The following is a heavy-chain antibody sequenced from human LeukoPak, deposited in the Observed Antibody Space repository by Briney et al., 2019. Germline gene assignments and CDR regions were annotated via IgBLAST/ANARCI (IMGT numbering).Heavy chain of an antibody. CDR2: IIPIFGTA. V-gene: IGHV1-69*13. D-gene: IGHD6-19*01. CDR1: GGTFSSYA. J-gene: IGHJ4*02. CDR3: ARDRSSGWYRFVY. Sequence: SVKVSCKASGGTFSSYAISWVRHAPGQGLEWMGGIIPIFGTANYAQKFQGRVTITADESTSTAYMELSSLRSEDTAVYYCARDRSSGWYRFVYRGQGTLVTVSS.